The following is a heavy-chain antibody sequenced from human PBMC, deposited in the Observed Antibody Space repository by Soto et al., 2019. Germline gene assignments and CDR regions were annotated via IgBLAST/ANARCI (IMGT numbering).Heavy chain of an antibody. D-gene: IGHD6-19*01. J-gene: IGHJ4*02. CDR2: IWYDGSNK. CDR3: ARDRGSGWYGPIDY. Sequence: QVQLVESGGGVVQPGRSLRLSCAASGFTFSSYGMHWVRQAPGKGLEWVAVIWYDGSNKYYADSVKGRFTISRDNSKNTLYLQMNSLRAEDTAVYYFARDRGSGWYGPIDYWGQGTLVTVSS. V-gene: IGHV3-33*01. CDR1: GFTFSSYG.